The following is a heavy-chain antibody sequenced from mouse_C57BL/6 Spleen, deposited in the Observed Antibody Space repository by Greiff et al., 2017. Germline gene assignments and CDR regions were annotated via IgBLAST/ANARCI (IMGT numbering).Heavy chain of an antibody. J-gene: IGHJ1*03. CDR1: GYTFTDYY. CDR2: INPYNGGT. D-gene: IGHD2-4*01. V-gene: IGHV1-19*01. CDR3: AGEVGDYDGRNWYFEV. Sequence: EVQLQQSGPVLVKPGASVKMSCKASGYTFTDYYMNWVKQSHGKSLEWIGVINPYNGGTSYNQKFKGKDTLTVDKSSSTAYMGLNSLTSEDSEFYYCAGEVGDYDGRNWYFEVGGTGTTVTVSS.